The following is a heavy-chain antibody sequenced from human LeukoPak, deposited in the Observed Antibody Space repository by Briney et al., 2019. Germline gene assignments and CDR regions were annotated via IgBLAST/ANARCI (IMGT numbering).Heavy chain of an antibody. D-gene: IGHD3-10*01. CDR1: GDSVSNNIAT. CDR3: VRDSDDYYWALDF. J-gene: IGHJ4*02. CDR2: TYYRSRWGN. V-gene: IGHV6-1*01. Sequence: SQTLSLTCAISGDSVSNNIATWNWVRQSPSRGLGWLGRTYYRSRWGNDYANSVKGRITINPDTSRNQFSLQLNSVTPEDTAVYYCVRDSDDYYWALDFWGQGTPVTVSS.